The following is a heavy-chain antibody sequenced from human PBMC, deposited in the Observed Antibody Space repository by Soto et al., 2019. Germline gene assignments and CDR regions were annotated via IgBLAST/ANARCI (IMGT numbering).Heavy chain of an antibody. V-gene: IGHV1-3*01. D-gene: IGHD3-3*01. CDR3: ARGNTISDYYYYGMDV. J-gene: IGHJ6*02. Sequence: ASVKVSCKASGYTFSSYAMHWVRQAPGQRLEWMGWINAGNGNTKYSQKFQGRVTITRDTSASTAYMELSSLRSEDTAVYYCARGNTISDYYYYGMDVWGQGTTVTVSS. CDR2: INAGNGNT. CDR1: GYTFSSYA.